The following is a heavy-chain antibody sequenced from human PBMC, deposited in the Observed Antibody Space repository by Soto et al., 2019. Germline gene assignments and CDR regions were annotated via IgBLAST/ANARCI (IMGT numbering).Heavy chain of an antibody. CDR1: GYTFTAYP. D-gene: IGHD3-3*01. CDR2: INAVNGNT. V-gene: IGHV1-3*01. Sequence: ASVKVSCKASGYTFTAYPMHWVRQAPGQRLEWMGWINAVNGNTKYSQKFQGRVTITRDTSANTAYMELSSLRSEDTAVYYCARRPPYYDFWSGDDYWGQGTLVTVSS. J-gene: IGHJ4*02. CDR3: ARRPPYYDFWSGDDY.